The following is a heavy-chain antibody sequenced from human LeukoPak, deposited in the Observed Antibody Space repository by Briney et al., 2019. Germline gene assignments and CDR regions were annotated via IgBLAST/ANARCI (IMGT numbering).Heavy chain of an antibody. J-gene: IGHJ4*02. CDR3: ARGRTGPDL. CDR2: ISWNGGGG. Sequence: GGSLRLSCAVSGFTFEDYGMSWVRQLPGKGLEWVSGISWNGGGGYYVDSVKGRFTISRDNAKNSLYLQMNSLRAEDTAMYYCARGRTGPDLGGQGTLVTVSS. D-gene: IGHD3/OR15-3a*01. CDR1: GFTFEDYG. V-gene: IGHV3-20*04.